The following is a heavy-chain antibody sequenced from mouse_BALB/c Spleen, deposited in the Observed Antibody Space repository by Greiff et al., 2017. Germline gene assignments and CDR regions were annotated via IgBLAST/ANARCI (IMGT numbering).Heavy chain of an antibody. V-gene: IGHV1S81*02. CDR2: INPSNGGT. CDR1: GYTFTSYY. Sequence: QVQLQQPGAELVKPGASVKLSCKASGYTFTSYYMYWVKQRPGQGLEWIGGINPSNGGTNFNEKFKSKATLTVDKSSSTAYMQLSSLTSEDSAVYYCTRSDYGSSYGRGLAYWGQGTLVTVSA. J-gene: IGHJ3*01. D-gene: IGHD1-1*01. CDR3: TRSDYGSSYGRGLAY.